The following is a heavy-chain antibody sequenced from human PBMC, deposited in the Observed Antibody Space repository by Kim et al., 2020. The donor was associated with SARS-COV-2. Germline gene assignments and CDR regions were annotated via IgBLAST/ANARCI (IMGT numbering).Heavy chain of an antibody. CDR3: ARVRYYYDSSGSRPYYFDY. Sequence: RFTISRENAKNSLYLQMNSLSAGDTAVYYCARVRYYYDSSGSRPYYFDYWGQGTLVTVSS. J-gene: IGHJ4*02. V-gene: IGHV3-13*01. D-gene: IGHD3-22*01.